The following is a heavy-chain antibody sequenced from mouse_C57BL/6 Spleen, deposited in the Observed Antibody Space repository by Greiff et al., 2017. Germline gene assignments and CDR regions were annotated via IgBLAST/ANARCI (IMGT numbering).Heavy chain of an antibody. D-gene: IGHD1-3*01. J-gene: IGHJ1*03. CDR3: ATKLYWYFDV. Sequence: QVQLQQPGAELVMPGASVKLSCTASGYTFTSYWMHWVKQRPGQGLEWIGEIDPSDSYTNYNQKFKGKSTLTVDKSSSTAYMQLSSLTSEDSAVYYCATKLYWYFDVWGTGTTVTVSS. CDR2: IDPSDSYT. CDR1: GYTFTSYW. V-gene: IGHV1-69*01.